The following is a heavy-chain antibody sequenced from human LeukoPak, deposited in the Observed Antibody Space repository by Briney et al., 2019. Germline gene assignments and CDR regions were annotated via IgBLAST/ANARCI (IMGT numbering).Heavy chain of an antibody. J-gene: IGHJ4*02. CDR3: ARPRGSYSTNFDY. CDR2: IYYSGST. D-gene: IGHD1-26*01. Sequence: SETLSLTCTVSGGSISSSSYYWGWIRQPPGKWLEWIGSIYYSGSTYYNPSLKSRVTISVDTSKNQFSLKLSSVTAADTAVYYCARPRGSYSTNFDYWGQGTLVTVSS. V-gene: IGHV4-39*01. CDR1: GGSISSSSYY.